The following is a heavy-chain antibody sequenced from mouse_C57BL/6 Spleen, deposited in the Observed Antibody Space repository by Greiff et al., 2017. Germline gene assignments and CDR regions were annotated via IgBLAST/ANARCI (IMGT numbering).Heavy chain of an antibody. V-gene: IGHV1-22*01. CDR3: ARRLYGSSHGYFDV. Sequence: EVQLQESGPELVKPGASVKMSCKASGYTFTDYNMHWVKQSHGKSLEWIGYINPNNGGTSYNQKFKGKATLTVNKSSSTAYMELRSLTSEDSAVYYCARRLYGSSHGYFDVWGTGTTVTVSS. CDR2: INPNNGGT. CDR1: GYTFTDYN. D-gene: IGHD1-1*01. J-gene: IGHJ1*03.